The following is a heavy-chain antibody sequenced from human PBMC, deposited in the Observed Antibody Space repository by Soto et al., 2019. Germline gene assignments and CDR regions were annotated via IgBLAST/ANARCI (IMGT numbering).Heavy chain of an antibody. CDR2: IYYSGST. CDR3: AAGGWLQPFDY. Sequence: LSLTCTVSGGSISSGDYYWSWIRQPPGKGLEWIGYIYYSGSTYYNPSLKSRVTISVDTSKNQFSLKLSSVTAADTAVYYCAAGGWLQPFDYWGQGTLVTVSS. CDR1: GGSISSGDYY. J-gene: IGHJ4*02. D-gene: IGHD3-16*01. V-gene: IGHV4-30-4*01.